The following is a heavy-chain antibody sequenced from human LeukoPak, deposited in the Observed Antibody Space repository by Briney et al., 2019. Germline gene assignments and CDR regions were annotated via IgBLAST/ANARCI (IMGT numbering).Heavy chain of an antibody. V-gene: IGHV3-30-3*01. CDR2: ISYDGSNK. CDR3: ARVSGLAWYFDY. J-gene: IGHJ4*02. Sequence: GGSLRLSCAASGFTFSSYAMHWVRQAPGKGLEWVAVISYDGSNKYYADSVKGRFTISRGNSKNTLYLQMNSLRAEDTAVYYCARVSGLAWYFDYWGQGTLVTVSS. D-gene: IGHD5-12*01. CDR1: GFTFSSYA.